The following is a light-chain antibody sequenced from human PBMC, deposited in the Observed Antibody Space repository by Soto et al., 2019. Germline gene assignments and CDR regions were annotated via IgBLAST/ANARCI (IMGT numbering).Light chain of an antibody. CDR1: QGISTS. CDR3: QQLFDSPIT. Sequence: DIQMTQSTSAMSASVGDRVTITCRASQGISTSLAWYQVKPGKAPKLLIYAASTLESGVPSRFSATVSGTEFSLTITSLQPEDFATYYCQQLFDSPITFGQGARLEI. J-gene: IGKJ5*01. CDR2: AAS. V-gene: IGKV1-17*03.